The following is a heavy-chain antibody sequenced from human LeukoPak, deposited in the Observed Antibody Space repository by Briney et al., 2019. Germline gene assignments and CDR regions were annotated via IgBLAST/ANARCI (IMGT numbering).Heavy chain of an antibody. V-gene: IGHV4-59*08. J-gene: IGHJ4*02. CDR3: ARHLTGDYFAY. Sequence: SETLSLTCTVSGGSISSYHWSWIRQPPGKGLEWIGYIYYSGSTNYNPSLKSRVTISVDTSKNQFSLKLSSVTAADTAVYYCARHLTGDYFAYWGQGTLVTVSS. CDR1: GGSISSYH. CDR2: IYYSGST.